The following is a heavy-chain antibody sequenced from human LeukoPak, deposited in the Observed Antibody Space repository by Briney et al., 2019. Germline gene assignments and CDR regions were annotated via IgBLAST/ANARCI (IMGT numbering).Heavy chain of an antibody. V-gene: IGHV3-7*04. J-gene: IGHJ4*02. CDR2: IRQDGSEK. D-gene: IGHD5-12*01. CDR3: ARDGTYTDYDPDFDI. Sequence: GGSLRLSCAASGFTFSRFWMSWVRQAPGKGLEWVANIRQDGSEKYYVDSVKGRFTISRDNAKNSLYLQMNSLRAEDTAVFYCARDGTYTDYDPDFDIWGQGTLVTVSS. CDR1: GFTFSRFW.